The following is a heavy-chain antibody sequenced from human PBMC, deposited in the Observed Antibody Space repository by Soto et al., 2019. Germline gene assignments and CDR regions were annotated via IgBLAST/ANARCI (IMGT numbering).Heavy chain of an antibody. Sequence: QVQLQESGPGLVKPSETLSLTCTVSGGSISSYYWSWIRQPPGKGLEWIGYIYYSGSTNYNPSLESRVTISVDTSKNQFSLKLSSVTAADPAVYYCARGDWFDPWGQGTLVTVSS. CDR3: ARGDWFDP. J-gene: IGHJ5*02. CDR2: IYYSGST. V-gene: IGHV4-59*01. CDR1: GGSISSYY.